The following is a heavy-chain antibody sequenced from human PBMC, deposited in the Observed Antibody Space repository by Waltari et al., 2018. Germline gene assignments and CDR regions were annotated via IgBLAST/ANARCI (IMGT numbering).Heavy chain of an antibody. Sequence: QVQLVQSGAEVKKPGASVKVSCKASGYTFTGYYMHWVRQAPGQGLEWMGRINPNRGGTNYAQKFQGRVTMTMDTSISTAYRELSRLRSDDTAVYYCARSSIAARPYYYGMDVWGQGTTVTVSS. CDR2: INPNRGGT. CDR3: ARSSIAARPYYYGMDV. V-gene: IGHV1-2*06. J-gene: IGHJ6*02. D-gene: IGHD6-6*01. CDR1: GYTFTGYY.